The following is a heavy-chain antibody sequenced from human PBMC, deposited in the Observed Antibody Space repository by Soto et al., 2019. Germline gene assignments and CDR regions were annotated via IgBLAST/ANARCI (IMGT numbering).Heavy chain of an antibody. Sequence: PSETLSLTCDVYGGSFSGYIWTWIRQTPGKGLQWIGQINHSGSANYNPSLKSRVTISVHTSNSQFFLELNSVTAADTAVYYCARGLISGSHYSGGWYYFDSWGQGTQVTVSS. CDR1: GGSFSGYI. D-gene: IGHD1-26*01. CDR3: ARGLISGSHYSGGWYYFDS. CDR2: INHSGSA. V-gene: IGHV4-34*01. J-gene: IGHJ4*02.